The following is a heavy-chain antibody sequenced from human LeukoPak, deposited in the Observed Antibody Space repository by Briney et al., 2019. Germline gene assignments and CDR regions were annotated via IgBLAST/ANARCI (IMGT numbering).Heavy chain of an antibody. J-gene: IGHJ4*02. D-gene: IGHD4-17*01. Sequence: AGRSLRLSCAASGGTFSSYAISWVRQAPGQGLEWMGGIIPIFGTANYAQKFQGRVTITADESTSTAYMELSSLRSEDTAVYYCARERHGDYVDYWGQGTLVTVTS. V-gene: IGHV1-69*01. CDR3: ARERHGDYVDY. CDR2: IIPIFGTA. CDR1: GGTFSSYA.